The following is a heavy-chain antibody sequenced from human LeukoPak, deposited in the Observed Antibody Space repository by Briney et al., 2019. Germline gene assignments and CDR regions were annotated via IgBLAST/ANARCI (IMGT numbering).Heavy chain of an antibody. CDR1: GYTFTSYG. CDR3: ATAPLGDKAGY. CDR2: ISAYNGNT. D-gene: IGHD2-21*01. Sequence: ASVKASCKPSGYTFTSYGISWVRQAPGQGLEWMGWISAYNGNTKYAQKLQGRVTMTTDTSTSTAYMELRSLRSDDTAVYYCATAPLGDKAGYSGQGTLVTVSS. J-gene: IGHJ4*02. V-gene: IGHV1-18*01.